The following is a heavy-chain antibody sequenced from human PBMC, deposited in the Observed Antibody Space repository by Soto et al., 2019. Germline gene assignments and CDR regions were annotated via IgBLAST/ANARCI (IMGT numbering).Heavy chain of an antibody. J-gene: IGHJ4*02. Sequence: ASVKVSCKASGYTFTSYGISWVRQAPGQGLEWMGWISAYNGNTNYAQKLQGRVTMTTDTSTSTAYMELRSLRYDDTAVYYCARDDAKLLWFGEPPFDYWGQGTLVTVSS. CDR2: ISAYNGNT. V-gene: IGHV1-18*01. CDR1: GYTFTSYG. CDR3: ARDDAKLLWFGEPPFDY. D-gene: IGHD3-10*01.